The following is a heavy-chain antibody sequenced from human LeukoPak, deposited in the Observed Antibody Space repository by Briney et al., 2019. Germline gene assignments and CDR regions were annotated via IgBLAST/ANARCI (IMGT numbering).Heavy chain of an antibody. V-gene: IGHV4-34*01. CDR1: GGSFSGYY. CDR2: INHSGST. CDR3: ARKQGGTMYDV. Sequence: SETLSLTCAVYGGSFSGYYWSWIRQPPGKGLEWIGEINHSGSTNYNPSLTSRVSISKDTSDNQFSLRLYSVTAADTAVYYCARKQGGTMYDVWGQGTQVTVSS. D-gene: IGHD1-7*01. J-gene: IGHJ4*02.